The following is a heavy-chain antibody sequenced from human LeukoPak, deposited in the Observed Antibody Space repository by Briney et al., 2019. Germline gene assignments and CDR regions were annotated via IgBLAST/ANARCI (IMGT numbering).Heavy chain of an antibody. Sequence: ASVKVSCKASGYTFTSYYMHWVRQAPGQGLEWMGIINPSGGSTSYAQKFQGRVTMTRDTSISTAYMELSRLRSDDTAVYYCARDRPYDYVWGSYRPSNWFDPWGQGTLVTVSS. V-gene: IGHV1-46*01. J-gene: IGHJ5*02. CDR2: INPSGGST. CDR3: ARDRPYDYVWGSYRPSNWFDP. CDR1: GYTFTSYY. D-gene: IGHD3-16*02.